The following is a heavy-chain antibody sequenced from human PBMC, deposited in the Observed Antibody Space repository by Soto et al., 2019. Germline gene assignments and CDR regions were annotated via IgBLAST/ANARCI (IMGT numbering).Heavy chain of an antibody. CDR2: IIPIFGTA. D-gene: IGHD2-15*01. Sequence: SVKVSCKASGGTFSSYAISWVRQAPGQGLEWMGGIIPIFGTANYAQKFQGRVTITADESTSTAYMELSSLRSEDTAVYYCAGRVVVVGYYYYGMDVWGQGTTVTVSS. CDR3: AGRVVVVGYYYYGMDV. CDR1: GGTFSSYA. V-gene: IGHV1-69*13. J-gene: IGHJ6*02.